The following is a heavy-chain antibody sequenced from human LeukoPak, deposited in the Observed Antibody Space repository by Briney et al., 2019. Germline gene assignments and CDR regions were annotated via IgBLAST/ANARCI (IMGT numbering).Heavy chain of an antibody. J-gene: IGHJ4*02. D-gene: IGHD5-18*01. CDR3: ARWGPGYSFDY. Sequence: GGSLRLSCAASGFTFSSYAMHWVRQAPGKGLEYVSAISSNGGSTYYANSVKGRFTISRDNSKNTLYLQMGSLRAEDMAVYYCARWGPGYSFDYWGQGTLVTVSS. CDR2: ISSNGGST. CDR1: GFTFSSYA. V-gene: IGHV3-64*01.